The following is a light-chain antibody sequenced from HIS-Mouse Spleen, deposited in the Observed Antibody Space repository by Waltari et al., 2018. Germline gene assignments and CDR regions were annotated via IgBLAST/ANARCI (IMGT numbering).Light chain of an antibody. CDR3: QVWDSSSDHVV. Sequence: SYVLTQPPSVSVAPGQTARITWGGNNIGSKSVTWYRQKPGQGPVLGVYDDSDRPSGIPERFSGSNSGNTATLTISRVEAGDEADYYCQVWDSSSDHVVFGGGTKLTVL. CDR1: NIGSKS. V-gene: IGLV3-21*02. J-gene: IGLJ2*01. CDR2: DDS.